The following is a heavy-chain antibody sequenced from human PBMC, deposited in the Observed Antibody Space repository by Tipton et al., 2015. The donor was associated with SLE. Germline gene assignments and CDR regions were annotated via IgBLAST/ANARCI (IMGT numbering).Heavy chain of an antibody. CDR2: IYYSWST. CDR1: GGSISSHY. J-gene: IGHJ4*02. CDR3: VRGGGKRPY. Sequence: TLSLTCTVSGGSISSHYWSWFRQPPGKGLGWIGYIYYSWSTYYNPSLNSRVTISVDTSKNQFSLKLSSVTAADTAVYYCVRGGGKRPYWGQGTLVTVSS. V-gene: IGHV4-59*11. D-gene: IGHD4-23*01.